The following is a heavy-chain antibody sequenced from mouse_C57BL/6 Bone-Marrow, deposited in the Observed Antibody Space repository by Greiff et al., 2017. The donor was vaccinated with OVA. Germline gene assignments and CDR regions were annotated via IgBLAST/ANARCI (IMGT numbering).Heavy chain of an antibody. CDR3: ARARLITTVVAPYAMDY. V-gene: IGHV1-55*01. CDR1: GYTFTSYW. Sequence: QVQLQQPGAELVKPGASVKMSCKASGYTFTSYWITWVKQRPGQGLAWIGDIYPGSGSTNYNEKFKSKATLTVDTSSSTAYMQLSSLTSEDSAVYYCARARLITTVVAPYAMDYWGQGTSVTVSS. D-gene: IGHD1-1*01. CDR2: IYPGSGST. J-gene: IGHJ4*01.